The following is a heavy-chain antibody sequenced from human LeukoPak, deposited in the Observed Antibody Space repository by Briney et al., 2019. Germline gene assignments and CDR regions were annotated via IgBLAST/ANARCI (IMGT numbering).Heavy chain of an antibody. D-gene: IGHD3-22*01. V-gene: IGHV4-30-2*01. CDR1: GGSLSSGGYS. CDR3: ARHPNYYESYFDY. CDR2: IYHSGST. Sequence: SQTLSLTCAVSGGSLSSGGYSWGWIRQPPGKGLEWIGHIYHSGSTDYNPSLKSRVTISVDTSKNQFSLNLHSVTAADTAVYYCARHPNYYESYFDYWGQGILVTVSS. J-gene: IGHJ4*02.